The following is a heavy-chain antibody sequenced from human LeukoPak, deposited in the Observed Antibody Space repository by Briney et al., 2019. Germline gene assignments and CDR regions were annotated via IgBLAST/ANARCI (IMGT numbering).Heavy chain of an antibody. Sequence: GGSLRLSCVASGLAFRNYAMTWVRQAPGKGLEWVSVIRGSGGDIRYADSVKGRFTITRDNAKNSLYLQMNSLRAEDTAVYYCARSFYYDTLTGYYFFDYWGQGTLVTVSS. V-gene: IGHV3-21*01. CDR3: ARSFYYDTLTGYYFFDY. CDR2: IRGSGGDI. CDR1: GLAFRNYA. D-gene: IGHD3-9*01. J-gene: IGHJ4*02.